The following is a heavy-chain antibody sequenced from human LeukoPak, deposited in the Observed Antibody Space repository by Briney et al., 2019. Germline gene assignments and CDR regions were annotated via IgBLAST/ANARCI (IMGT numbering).Heavy chain of an antibody. Sequence: ASVKVSCKASGYTFTSYGISWVRQAPGQGLEWMGWISAYNGNTNYAQKLQGRVTITADKSTSTAYMELSSLRSEDTAVYYCASRTYYYDSSGYYWGQGTLVTVSS. V-gene: IGHV1-18*01. J-gene: IGHJ4*02. CDR3: ASRTYYYDSSGYY. D-gene: IGHD3-22*01. CDR2: ISAYNGNT. CDR1: GYTFTSYG.